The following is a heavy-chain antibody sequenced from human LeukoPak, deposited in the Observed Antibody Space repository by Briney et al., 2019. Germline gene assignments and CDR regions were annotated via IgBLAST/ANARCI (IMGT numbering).Heavy chain of an antibody. CDR2: INPSGGST. J-gene: IGHJ5*02. CDR1: GYTFTSYY. Sequence: ASVKVSCKASGYTFTSYYMHWVRQAPGQGLEWMGIINPSGGSTSYAQKFQGRVTMTRDTSTSTVYMELSSLRSEDTAVYYYARDRIGGATFGWFDPWGQGTLVTVSS. D-gene: IGHD1-26*01. V-gene: IGHV1-46*01. CDR3: ARDRIGGATFGWFDP.